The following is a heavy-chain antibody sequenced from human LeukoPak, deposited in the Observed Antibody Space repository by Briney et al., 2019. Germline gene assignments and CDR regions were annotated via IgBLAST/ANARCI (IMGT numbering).Heavy chain of an antibody. J-gene: IGHJ4*02. CDR1: GFTVSSNY. CDR3: ARDLRAVRVFDY. V-gene: IGHV3-66*01. D-gene: IGHD2-8*01. Sequence: PGGSLRLSGAASGFTVSSNYMSWVRQAPGKGLEWVSVIYSGGSTYYADSVKGRFTISRDNSKNTLYLQMNSLRAEDTAVYYCARDLRAVRVFDYWGQGTLVTVSS. CDR2: IYSGGST.